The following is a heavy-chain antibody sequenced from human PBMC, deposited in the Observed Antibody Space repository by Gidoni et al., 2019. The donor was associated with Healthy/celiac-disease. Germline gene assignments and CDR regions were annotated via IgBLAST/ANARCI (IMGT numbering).Heavy chain of an antibody. CDR3: ATSVAVYYDSSGYGAFDI. V-gene: IGHV1-69*01. J-gene: IGHJ3*02. D-gene: IGHD3-22*01. Sequence: QVQLVQAGAEVKKTGSSVKVYCKASGGTFSSYAISWVRQAPGQGLAWMVGIIPIFGTANYAQKFQGRVTITADESTSTAYMELSSLRSEDTAVYYCATSVAVYYDSSGYGAFDIWGQGTMVTVSS. CDR2: IIPIFGTA. CDR1: GGTFSSYA.